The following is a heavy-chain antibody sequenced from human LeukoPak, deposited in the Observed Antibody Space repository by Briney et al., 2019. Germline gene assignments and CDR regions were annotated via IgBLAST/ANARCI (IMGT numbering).Heavy chain of an antibody. J-gene: IGHJ4*02. Sequence: PGGSLRLSCAASGFTFSSYEMNWVRQAPGKGLEWVSYISSSGSTIYYADSVKGRFTISRDNAKNSLYLQMNSLRAEDTAVYYCAKDDLHWDGQWELPGGADYWGQGTLVTVSS. CDR2: ISSSGSTI. CDR1: GFTFSSYE. D-gene: IGHD1-26*01. V-gene: IGHV3-48*03. CDR3: AKDDLHWDGQWELPGGADY.